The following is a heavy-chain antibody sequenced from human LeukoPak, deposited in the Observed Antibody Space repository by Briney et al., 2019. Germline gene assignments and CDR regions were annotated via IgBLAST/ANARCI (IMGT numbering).Heavy chain of an antibody. Sequence: PGRSLRLSCAASGFTFSSYAMSWVRQAPGKGLEWVSAISGSGGSTYYADSVKGRFTISRDNSKNTLYLQMNSLRAEDTAVYYCAKDPNRRDYGDYIWGQGTLVTVSS. CDR1: GFTFSSYA. J-gene: IGHJ4*02. CDR3: AKDPNRRDYGDYI. D-gene: IGHD4-17*01. CDR2: ISGSGGST. V-gene: IGHV3-23*01.